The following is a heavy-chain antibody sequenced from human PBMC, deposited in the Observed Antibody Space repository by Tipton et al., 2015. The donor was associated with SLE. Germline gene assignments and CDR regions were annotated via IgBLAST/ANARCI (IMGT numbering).Heavy chain of an antibody. CDR3: ARRNEGSYDFWSSYYVGDWFDP. D-gene: IGHD3-3*01. V-gene: IGHV4-39*07. Sequence: TLSLTCTVSGDSINSGAYYWSWIRQPPGKGLEWIGEINHSGNTKYNPSLKSRVTISIDTSKNQFSLKLTSVTAADTAVYYCARRNEGSYDFWSSYYVGDWFDPWGQGTLVAVSS. CDR2: INHSGNT. J-gene: IGHJ5*02. CDR1: GDSINSGAYY.